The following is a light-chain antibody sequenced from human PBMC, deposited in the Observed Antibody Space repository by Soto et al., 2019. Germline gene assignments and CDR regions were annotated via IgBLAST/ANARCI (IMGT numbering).Light chain of an antibody. V-gene: IGKV3-15*01. CDR3: QQYNNWPRT. J-gene: IGKJ1*01. Sequence: EILMAQSPVTLPVSPVERATLSCRTSPRVTSTLAWYQQKPCQAPRLLIYGAPTRATGIPARFSGSASGTEFTTTISSLQSEDFAVYYCQQYNNWPRTFGQGTKV. CDR2: GAP. CDR1: PRVTST.